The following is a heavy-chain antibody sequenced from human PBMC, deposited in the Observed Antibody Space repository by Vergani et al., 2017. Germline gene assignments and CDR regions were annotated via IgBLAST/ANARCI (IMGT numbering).Heavy chain of an antibody. CDR3: ARGFLEWLLEY. V-gene: IGHV4-39*07. D-gene: IGHD3-3*01. CDR2: IYNSGNG. CDR1: GDSIISRSYY. Sequence: QMQLQESGPGLVKASETLSLTCTVSGDSIISRSYYWGWIRQPPGKGLEWIGSIYNSGNGDSSSSLKSRVTISVDTSKNQFSLKLSSVTAADTAVYYCARGFLEWLLEYWGQGTLVTVSS. J-gene: IGHJ4*02.